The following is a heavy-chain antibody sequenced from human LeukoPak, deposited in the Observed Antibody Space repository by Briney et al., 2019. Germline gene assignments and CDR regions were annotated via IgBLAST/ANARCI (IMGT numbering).Heavy chain of an antibody. D-gene: IGHD6-13*01. CDR1: GFIFDNCA. J-gene: IGHJ4*02. V-gene: IGHV3-23*01. Sequence: PGGSLRLSCAASGFIFDNCAMTWVRQAPGKGLERVSIISGSGGNAHYADSVKGRFTISRDNSKNTVFLQMNSLRADDTAVYYCAKARSSTWDYYFDYWGQGTLVTVSS. CDR3: AKARSSTWDYYFDY. CDR2: ISGSGGNA.